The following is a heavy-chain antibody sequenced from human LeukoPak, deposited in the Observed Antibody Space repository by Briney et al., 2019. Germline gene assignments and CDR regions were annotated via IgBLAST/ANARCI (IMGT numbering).Heavy chain of an antibody. Sequence: SETLSLTCAVYGGSFSGYYWSWIRQPPGKGLEWIGEINHSGSTNYNPSLKSRVTISVGTSKNQFSLKLSSVTAADTAVYYCARRSKVTVTYDYWGQGTLVTVSS. J-gene: IGHJ4*02. V-gene: IGHV4-34*01. CDR1: GGSFSGYY. CDR3: ARRSKVTVTYDY. D-gene: IGHD4-17*01. CDR2: INHSGST.